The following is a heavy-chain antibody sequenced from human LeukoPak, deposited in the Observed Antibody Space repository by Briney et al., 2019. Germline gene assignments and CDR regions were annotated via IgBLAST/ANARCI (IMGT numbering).Heavy chain of an antibody. V-gene: IGHV1-46*01. CDR2: INPSGGST. J-gene: IGHJ6*02. D-gene: IGHD3-10*01. Sequence: ASVKVSCKASGYTFTSYYMHWVRQAPGQGLECMGIINPSGGSTSYAQKFQGRVTMTRDTSTSTVYMELSSLRSEDTAVYYCARDPLKNPSYRDYYYYYGMDVWGQGTTVTVSS. CDR1: GYTFTSYY. CDR3: ARDPLKNPSYRDYYYYYGMDV.